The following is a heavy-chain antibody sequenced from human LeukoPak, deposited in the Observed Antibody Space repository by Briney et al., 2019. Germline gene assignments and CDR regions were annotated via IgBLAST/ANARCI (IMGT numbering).Heavy chain of an antibody. CDR1: GGSISSYY. Sequence: SETLSLTCTVSGGSISSYYWSWIRQPPGKELEWIGYIYYSGSTNYNPSLKSRVTISVDTSKNQFSLKLSSVTAADTAVYYCARHSSSWSVLDYWGQGTLVTVSS. V-gene: IGHV4-59*08. J-gene: IGHJ4*02. CDR3: ARHSSSWSVLDY. CDR2: IYYSGST. D-gene: IGHD6-13*01.